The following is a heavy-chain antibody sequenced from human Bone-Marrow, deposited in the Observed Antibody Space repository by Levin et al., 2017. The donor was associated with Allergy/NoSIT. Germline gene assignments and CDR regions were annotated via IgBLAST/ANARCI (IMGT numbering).Heavy chain of an antibody. CDR1: GDSISSYY. D-gene: IGHD2-15*01. CDR3: ARSSGGTTPTYDYYPMDV. V-gene: IGHV4-59*01. J-gene: IGHJ6*02. CDR2: VFYRGTI. Sequence: SETLSLTCAVSGDSISSYYWSWIRQSPGKGLEWIGYVFYRGTIKYNPSLESRVTISLDTFTNQLSLELSSVTEADTAVYFCARSSGGTTPTYDYYPMDVWGQGTTVIVSS.